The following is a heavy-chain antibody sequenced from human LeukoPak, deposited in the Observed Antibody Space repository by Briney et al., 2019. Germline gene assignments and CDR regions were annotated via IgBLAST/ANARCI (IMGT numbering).Heavy chain of an antibody. J-gene: IGHJ4*02. CDR2: IDPRGGST. CDR1: GYIFTSYY. Sequence: ASVKISCKASGYIFTSYYIHWVRRAPGQGLEWMGIIDPRGGSTTYVQKFQGSVTMTRDASTNTVYMELSSLRSDDTAVYYCARGGPVGNYDSSGYYLHWGQGTLVTVSS. CDR3: ARGGPVGNYDSSGYYLH. V-gene: IGHV1-46*01. D-gene: IGHD3-22*01.